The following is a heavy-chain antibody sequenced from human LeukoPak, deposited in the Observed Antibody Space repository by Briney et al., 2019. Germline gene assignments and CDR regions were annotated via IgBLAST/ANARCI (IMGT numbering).Heavy chain of an antibody. D-gene: IGHD3-22*01. CDR1: GFTFDDYA. Sequence: PGGSLRLSCAASGFTFDDYAMHWVRQAPGKGLEWVSGISWNSGSIGYADSVKGRFTISRDNAKNSLYLQMNSLRAEDTALYYCAKELYYDSSSYCYYGMDVWGQGTTVTVSS. V-gene: IGHV3-9*01. CDR3: AKELYYDSSSYCYYGMDV. CDR2: ISWNSGSI. J-gene: IGHJ6*02.